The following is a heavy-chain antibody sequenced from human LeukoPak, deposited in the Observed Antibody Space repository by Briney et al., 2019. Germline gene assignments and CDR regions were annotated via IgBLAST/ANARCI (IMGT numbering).Heavy chain of an antibody. CDR3: ARADSCSSIDY. V-gene: IGHV4-59*01. D-gene: IGHD6-6*01. CDR1: GGSISSYY. Sequence: PSETLSLTCTVSGGSISSYYWSWIRQPPGKGLEWIGYIYYSGSTNYNPSLKSRVTISVDTSKNQFSLKLSSVTAADTAVYYCARADSCSSIDYWGQGTLVTVSS. J-gene: IGHJ4*02. CDR2: IYYSGST.